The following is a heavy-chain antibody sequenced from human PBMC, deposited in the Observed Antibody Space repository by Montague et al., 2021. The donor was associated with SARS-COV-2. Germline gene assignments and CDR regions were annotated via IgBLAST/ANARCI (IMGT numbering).Heavy chain of an antibody. CDR3: ARGGYYDNTGYYSDYYYNMDF. CDR2: IFHSGRT. CDR1: GGSIDSFY. J-gene: IGHJ6*02. D-gene: IGHD3-22*01. Sequence: SETLSLTCTVSGGSIDSFYWSWIRRPPGKGLEWIGCIFHSGRTYYNPSLKSRVSMSVDTSKNQVSLRLSSLTAADTAVYYCARGGYYDNTGYYSDYYYNMDFWGRGTTVTVSS. V-gene: IGHV4-59*01.